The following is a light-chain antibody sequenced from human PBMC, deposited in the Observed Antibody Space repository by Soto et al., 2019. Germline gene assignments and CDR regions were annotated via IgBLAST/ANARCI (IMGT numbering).Light chain of an antibody. CDR3: QQYAHSPRT. V-gene: IGKV3-20*01. CDR2: AAS. J-gene: IGKJ1*01. CDR1: QSFSNSF. Sequence: EVVLTQSPGTLSLSPGEIASLSCSASQSFSNSFLAWYQQKAGQSPRLLIYAASARAIGIPDRFSGSGSGTDFTLTISRLEPEDFAVYYCQQYAHSPRTCGQGTKGDIK.